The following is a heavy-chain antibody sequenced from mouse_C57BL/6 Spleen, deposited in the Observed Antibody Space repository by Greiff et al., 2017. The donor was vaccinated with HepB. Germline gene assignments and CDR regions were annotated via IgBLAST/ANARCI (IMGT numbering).Heavy chain of an antibody. CDR1: GFSLTSYG. CDR2: IWSGGST. Sequence: VQVVESGPGLVQPSQSLSITCTVSGFSLTSYGVHWVRQSPGKGLEWLGVIWSGGSTDYNAAFISRLSISKDNSKSQVFFKMNSLQADDTAIYYCASHYYGSSLAWFAYWGQGTLVTVSA. CDR3: ASHYYGSSLAWFAY. J-gene: IGHJ3*01. D-gene: IGHD1-1*01. V-gene: IGHV2-2*01.